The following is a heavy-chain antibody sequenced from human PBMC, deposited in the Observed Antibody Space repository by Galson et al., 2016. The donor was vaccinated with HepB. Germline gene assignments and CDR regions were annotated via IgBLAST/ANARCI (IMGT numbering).Heavy chain of an antibody. V-gene: IGHV6-1*01. J-gene: IGHJ4*02. CDR1: GDSVSSNSAG. CDR3: ARSYLLGRGFGS. CDR2: TYYRSKWHF. D-gene: IGHD7-27*01. Sequence: CAISGDSVSSNSAGWYWIRQSPSRGLEWLGRTYYRSKWHFDYAKSVESRIAINPDTAKNQFSLQLNSVTPEDTSIYYCARSYLLGRGFGSWGQGTLVTVSS.